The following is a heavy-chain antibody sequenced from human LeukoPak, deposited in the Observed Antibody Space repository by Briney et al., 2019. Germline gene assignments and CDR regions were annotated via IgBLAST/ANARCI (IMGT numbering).Heavy chain of an antibody. V-gene: IGHV3-15*01. CDR2: IKSKTDSGTT. J-gene: IGHJ4*02. CDR1: GSTFSNAW. Sequence: GGSLRLSCAASGSTFSNAWMSWGRQAPGKGLEGAGRIKSKTDSGTTGYALRVKGIFHISRDDSKHTLYLQMHSLNTEDTAVYYCNTEHFSPSFEYWGQGTLVTVSS. CDR3: NTEHFSPSFEY.